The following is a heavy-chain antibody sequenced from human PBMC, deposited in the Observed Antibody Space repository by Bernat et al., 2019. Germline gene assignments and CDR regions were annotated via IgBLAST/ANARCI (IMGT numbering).Heavy chain of an antibody. Sequence: QITLKESGPTVVKPTQTLTLTCTFSGFSLSTRGVGVGCIRQPPGKALEWLALIYCDDDKRYSPSLKSRLTITKYTSTTQVVLTVTNVDPEDTATYYCAHRLSLMSYYNYGRFYYWGRGTLVAVSS. V-gene: IGHV2-5*02. CDR3: AHRLSLMSYYNYGRFYY. CDR1: GFSLSTRGVG. J-gene: IGHJ4*01. CDR2: IYCDDDK. D-gene: IGHD4-17*01.